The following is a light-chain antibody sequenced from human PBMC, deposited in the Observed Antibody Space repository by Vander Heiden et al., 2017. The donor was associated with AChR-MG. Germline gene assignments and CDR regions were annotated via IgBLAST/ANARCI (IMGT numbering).Light chain of an antibody. J-gene: IGKJ4*01. V-gene: IGKV3-20*01. CDR1: QSVTSSY. Sequence: ETVLTQSPGTLSLSPGERATLSCRASQSVTSSYLAWYQQKPGQSPRLLIYGASTRATGIPDRFSGSGSGADFTLTISRLEPEDFAVYYCLQYGSSLPLTFGGGTKVEIK. CDR2: GAS. CDR3: LQYGSSLPLT.